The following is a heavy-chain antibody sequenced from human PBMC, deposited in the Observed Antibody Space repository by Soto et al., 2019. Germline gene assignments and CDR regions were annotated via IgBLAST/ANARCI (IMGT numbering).Heavy chain of an antibody. CDR3: ARDLWGYCGTDCYPLDV. Sequence: QVQLQESGPGLVKPSETLSLTCTVSGGSIRRYYWSWIRQPPGKGLEGIGYMYNTGRTVYNPSFKSRVTISVDTSKNQFSLQLDSVTAADTAVYYCARDLWGYCGTDCYPLDVWGQGTTVTVSS. D-gene: IGHD2-21*02. V-gene: IGHV4-59*01. CDR1: GGSIRRYY. J-gene: IGHJ6*02. CDR2: MYNTGRT.